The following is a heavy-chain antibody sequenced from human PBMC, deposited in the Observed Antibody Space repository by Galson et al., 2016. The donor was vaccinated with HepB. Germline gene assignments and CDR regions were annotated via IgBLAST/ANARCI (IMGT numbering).Heavy chain of an antibody. CDR1: GFTFHTYG. J-gene: IGHJ4*02. D-gene: IGHD4-17*01. Sequence: SLRLSCAASGFTFHTYGMHWVRQAPGKGLEWVSALGDGGDYTSYADSVKGRFTVSGDISENTLFLQMNSLTVEDTAIYYCAKLAVRGDYGGRDYWGQGALVTVSS. V-gene: IGHV3-23*01. CDR3: AKLAVRGDYGGRDY. CDR2: LGDGGDYT.